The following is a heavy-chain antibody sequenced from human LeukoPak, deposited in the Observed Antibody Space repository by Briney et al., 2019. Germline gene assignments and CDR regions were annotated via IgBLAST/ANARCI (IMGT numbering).Heavy chain of an antibody. J-gene: IGHJ1*01. V-gene: IGHV4-39*07. CDR2: IYYSGST. Sequence: PSETLSLTCTVSRGSISSSSYYWGWIRQPPGKGLEWIGSIYYSGSTYYNPSLKSRVTISVDKSKNQFSLNLSSVTATDTAVYYCARAEYGDYDLRPEYFQHWGQGTLVTVSS. D-gene: IGHD4-17*01. CDR3: ARAEYGDYDLRPEYFQH. CDR1: RGSISSSSYY.